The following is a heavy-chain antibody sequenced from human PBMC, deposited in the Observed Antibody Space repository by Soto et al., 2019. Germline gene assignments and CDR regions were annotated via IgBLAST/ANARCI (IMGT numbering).Heavy chain of an antibody. CDR1: GDSISSGGYY. CDR2: IYYSGST. CDR3: ARTIPAPIHFDY. D-gene: IGHD6-6*01. Sequence: PSETLSLTCTVPGDSISSGGYYWSWIRQHPGKGLEWIGYIYYSGSTYYNPSLKSRVTISVDTSKNQFSLKLSSVTAADTAVYYFARTIPAPIHFDYWGQGTLVTLSS. V-gene: IGHV4-31*03. J-gene: IGHJ4*02.